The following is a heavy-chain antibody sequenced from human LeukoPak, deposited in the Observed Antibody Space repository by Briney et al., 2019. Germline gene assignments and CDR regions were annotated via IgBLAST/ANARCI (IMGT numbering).Heavy chain of an antibody. CDR2: ISSSSSTI. CDR1: GFTFSSYS. D-gene: IGHD4-17*01. V-gene: IGHV3-48*04. J-gene: IGHJ5*02. Sequence: PGGSLRLSCAASGFTFSSYSMNWVRQAPGKGLEWVSYISSSSSTIYYADSVKGRFTISRDNAKNSLYLQMNSLRAEDTAVYYCARDKPPDYGDYGYNWFDPWGQGTLVTVSS. CDR3: ARDKPPDYGDYGYNWFDP.